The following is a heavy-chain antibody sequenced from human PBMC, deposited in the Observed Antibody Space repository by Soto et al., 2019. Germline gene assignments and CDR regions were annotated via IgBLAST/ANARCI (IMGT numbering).Heavy chain of an antibody. CDR2: INRGGGP. CDR1: GFTFNNYS. CDR3: ARADGPLPVTLLGF. D-gene: IGHD5-18*01. Sequence: EVRLLESGGGLVQPGGSLTLSCATSGFTFNNYSMSWVRQAPGKGLEWVSSINRGGGPYYADSAKGRFTISRDNSKNMLYLRMNSLRADDTAVYFCARADGPLPVTLLGFWGQGTLVTVSS. V-gene: IGHV3-23*01. J-gene: IGHJ4*02.